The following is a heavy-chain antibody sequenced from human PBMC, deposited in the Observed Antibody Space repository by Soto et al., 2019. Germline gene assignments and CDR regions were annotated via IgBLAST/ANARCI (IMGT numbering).Heavy chain of an antibody. CDR1: GYTFTSYY. J-gene: IGHJ3*02. V-gene: IGHV1-46*03. CDR2: INPSGGST. Sequence: ASVKVCCKASGYTFTSYYMHWVRQAPGQGLEWMGIINPSGGSTSYAQKFQGRVTMTRDTSTSTVYMELSSLRSEDTAVYYCARLIRGRKQWLVSDDAFDIWGQGTMVTVSS. D-gene: IGHD6-19*01. CDR3: ARLIRGRKQWLVSDDAFDI.